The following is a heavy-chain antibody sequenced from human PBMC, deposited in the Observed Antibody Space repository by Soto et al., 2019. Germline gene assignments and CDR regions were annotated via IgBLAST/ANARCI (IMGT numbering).Heavy chain of an antibody. D-gene: IGHD6-19*01. J-gene: IGHJ2*01. CDR3: AKVDTAVSGTRLFDH. Sequence: EEQLVESGGGVVQPGGSLRLSCAASGFTFSSYAMSWVRQGPGKGLEWVSIISGSGGSTYYADSVKGRFTISRDNSKNTLYLKMNRLRAEDTAVYYGAKVDTAVSGTRLFDHWGRGTPVTVSS. CDR2: ISGSGGST. CDR1: GFTFSSYA. V-gene: IGHV3-23*04.